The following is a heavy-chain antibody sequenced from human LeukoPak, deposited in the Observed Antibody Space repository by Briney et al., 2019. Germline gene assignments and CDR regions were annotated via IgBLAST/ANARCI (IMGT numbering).Heavy chain of an antibody. Sequence: GGSLRLSCVASGFTFSRYAIHWVRQAPGKGLEWVAALVSYNGNTEYYADSVKGRFTISRDNTKNSLYLQMNSLRAEDTAVYYCARDHYYDSSGPYWGQGTLVTVSS. CDR2: VSYNGNTE. V-gene: IGHV3-30-3*01. CDR1: GFTFSRYA. J-gene: IGHJ4*02. D-gene: IGHD3-22*01. CDR3: ARDHYYDSSGPY.